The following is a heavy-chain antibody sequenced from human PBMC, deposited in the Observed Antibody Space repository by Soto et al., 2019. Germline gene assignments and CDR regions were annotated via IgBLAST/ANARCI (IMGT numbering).Heavy chain of an antibody. V-gene: IGHV2-70*01. J-gene: IGHJ4*02. Sequence: SGPTLVSPTQTLTLTFTFSGFSLSTSGMCVSWIRQPPGKALEWLALIDWDDDKYYSTSLKTRLTISKDTSKNQVVLTMTNMDPVDTATYYCARIRTPDYYDSSGYDYWGQGTLVTVSS. CDR3: ARIRTPDYYDSSGYDY. CDR2: IDWDDDK. D-gene: IGHD3-22*01. CDR1: GFSLSTSGMC.